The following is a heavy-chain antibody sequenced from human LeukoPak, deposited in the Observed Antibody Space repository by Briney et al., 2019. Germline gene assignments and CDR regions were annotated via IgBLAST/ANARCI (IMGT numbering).Heavy chain of an antibody. Sequence: GSLRLSCAASGFTFSNDWMSWVLQAPGKGLEWLANIIYDGGEIYYVDSVKGRFTISRDNGRNSLYLTMNSLRAADTAVYYCARHQVSMIVVRATNWYFDLCGPSTLVTVS. J-gene: IGHJ2*01. CDR3: ARHQVSMIVVRATNWYFDL. V-gene: IGHV3-7*01. CDR2: IIYDGGEI. D-gene: IGHD3-22*01. CDR1: GFTFSNDW.